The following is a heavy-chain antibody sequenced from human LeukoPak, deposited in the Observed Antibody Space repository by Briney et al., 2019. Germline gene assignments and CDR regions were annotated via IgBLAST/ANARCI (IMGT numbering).Heavy chain of an antibody. V-gene: IGHV3-30-3*01. CDR2: ISYDGSNK. Sequence: GGSLRLSCAASGFTFSDYYMSWIRQAPGKGLEWVAVISYDGSNKYYADSVKGRFTISRDNSKNTLYLQMNSLRAEDTAVYYCARPKPKQGCLDYWGQGTLVTVSS. CDR1: GFTFSDYY. J-gene: IGHJ4*02. CDR3: ARPKPKQGCLDY. D-gene: IGHD1-14*01.